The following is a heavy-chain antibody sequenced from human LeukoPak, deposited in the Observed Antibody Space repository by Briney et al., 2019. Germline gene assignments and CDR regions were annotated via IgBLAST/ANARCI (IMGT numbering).Heavy chain of an antibody. CDR2: IIPILGIA. D-gene: IGHD1-26*01. CDR3: ARGDATWANYYYYGMDV. V-gene: IGHV1-69*04. Sequence: ASVKVSCKASGGTLSSYAISWVRQAPGQGLEWMGRIIPILGIANYAQKFQGRVTITADKSTSTAYMELSSLRSEDTAVYYCARGDATWANYYYYGMDVWGQGTTVTVSS. CDR1: GGTLSSYA. J-gene: IGHJ6*02.